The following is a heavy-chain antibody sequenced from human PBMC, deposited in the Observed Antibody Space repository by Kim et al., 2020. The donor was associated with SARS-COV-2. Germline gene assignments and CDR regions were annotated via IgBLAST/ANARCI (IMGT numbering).Heavy chain of an antibody. D-gene: IGHD3-22*01. V-gene: IGHV3-33*05. J-gene: IGHJ4*02. CDR2: ISYDGSNK. CDR1: GFTFSSYG. CDR3: ARDDGIYYYDSSGYYLREISIDY. Sequence: GGSLRLSCAASGFTFSSYGMHWVRQAPGKGLEWVAVISYDGSNKYYADSVKGRFTISRDNSKNTLYLQMNSLRAEDTAVYYCARDDGIYYYDSSGYYLREISIDYWGQGTLVTVSS.